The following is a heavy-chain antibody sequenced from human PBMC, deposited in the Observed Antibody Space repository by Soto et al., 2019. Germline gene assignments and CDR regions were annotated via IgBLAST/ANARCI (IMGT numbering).Heavy chain of an antibody. J-gene: IGHJ6*02. V-gene: IGHV3-21*04. CDR1: GFTFSSYS. Sequence: GGSLRLSCAASGFTFSSYSRNWVRQAPGKGLEWVSSISSSSSYIYYADSVKGRFTISRDNAKNSLYLQMNSLRAEDTAVYYCARDTSPDIVVVPAAISRYYYYGMDVWGQGTTVTAP. CDR3: ARDTSPDIVVVPAAISRYYYYGMDV. CDR2: ISSSSSYI. D-gene: IGHD2-2*01.